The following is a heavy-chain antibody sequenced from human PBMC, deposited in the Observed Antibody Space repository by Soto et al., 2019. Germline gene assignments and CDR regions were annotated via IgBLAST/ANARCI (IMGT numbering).Heavy chain of an antibody. CDR3: ARERGDYRLYGMDV. CDR1: GFTFSSYG. D-gene: IGHD4-17*01. CDR2: IWYDGSNR. Sequence: QVPLVESGGGVVQPGRSLRLSCAASGFTFSSYGMYWVRQAPGKGLEWVAVIWYDGSNRYYGDSVKGRFTISRDNSKNTMYLQMNSLRAEDTAVYYCARERGDYRLYGMDVWGQGTTVTVSS. J-gene: IGHJ6*02. V-gene: IGHV3-33*01.